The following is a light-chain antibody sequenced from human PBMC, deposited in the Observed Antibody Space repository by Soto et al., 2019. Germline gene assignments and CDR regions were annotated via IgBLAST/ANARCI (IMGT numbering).Light chain of an antibody. Sequence: EIVLTQSPATLSWSPGERATLSCRASQSVSSYLACYQQKPGQAPRLLIYDTSNRATGIPARFSGSGSGTDFTLTISSLEPEDFAVYYCQQRSSWPWTFGQRTKVEIK. V-gene: IGKV3-11*01. CDR1: QSVSSY. J-gene: IGKJ1*01. CDR3: QQRSSWPWT. CDR2: DTS.